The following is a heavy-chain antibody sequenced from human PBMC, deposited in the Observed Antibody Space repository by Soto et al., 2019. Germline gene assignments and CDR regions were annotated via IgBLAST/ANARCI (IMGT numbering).Heavy chain of an antibody. Sequence: QVQLVQSGAEVKKPGSSVKVSCKASGGTFSSYAISWVRQAPGQGLEWMGGIIPIFGTANYAQKFQGRVTITADKSTRTAYMELSSLRSEDTAVYYCAXPXLEXXTNXGXYFDYWGQGTLVTVSS. CDR2: IIPIFGTA. CDR3: AXPXLEXXTNXGXYFDY. J-gene: IGHJ4*02. V-gene: IGHV1-69*06. CDR1: GGTFSSYA.